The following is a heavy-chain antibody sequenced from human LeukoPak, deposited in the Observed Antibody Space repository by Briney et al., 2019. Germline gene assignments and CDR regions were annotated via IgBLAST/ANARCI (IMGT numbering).Heavy chain of an antibody. D-gene: IGHD6-19*01. J-gene: IGHJ4*02. CDR1: GYMFTKYY. V-gene: IGHV1-46*01. CDR3: ARGPELYSSGWYFDY. CDR2: INPSGGST. Sequence: ASVKVSCKASGYMFTKYYIHWVRQAPGQGPEWMGIINPSGGSTSYAQKFQDRVTMTRDTSTGTVYMELSSLRSEDTAVYYCARGPELYSSGWYFDYWGQGTLVTVSS.